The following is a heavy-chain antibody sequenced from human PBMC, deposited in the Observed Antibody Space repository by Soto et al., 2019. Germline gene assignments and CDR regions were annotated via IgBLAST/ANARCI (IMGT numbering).Heavy chain of an antibody. J-gene: IGHJ6*02. V-gene: IGHV1-2*02. CDR2: INPNSGGT. CDR3: ARDLGRYYGSGSYVWALRLRYYGMDV. D-gene: IGHD3-10*01. CDR1: GYTFTGYY. Sequence: ASVKVSCKASGYTFTGYYMHWVRQAPGQGLEWMGWINPNSGGTNYAQKFQGRVTMTRDTSISTAYMELSRLRSDDTAVYYCARDLGRYYGSGSYVWALRLRYYGMDVWGQGTTVTVSS.